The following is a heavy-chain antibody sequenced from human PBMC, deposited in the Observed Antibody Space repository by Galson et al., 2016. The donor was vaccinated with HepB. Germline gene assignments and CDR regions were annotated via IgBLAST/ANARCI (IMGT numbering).Heavy chain of an antibody. V-gene: IGHV4-31*03. Sequence: TLSLTCTVSGGSISSGGYYWSWIRQHPGKGLEWIGYIYYSGSTYYNPSLESRVTISVDTSKNQFSLKLSSVTAADTAVYYCAREGGHYYGSGSLNWFDPWGQGTLVTVSS. J-gene: IGHJ5*02. CDR3: AREGGHYYGSGSLNWFDP. D-gene: IGHD3-10*01. CDR2: IYYSGST. CDR1: GGSISSGGYY.